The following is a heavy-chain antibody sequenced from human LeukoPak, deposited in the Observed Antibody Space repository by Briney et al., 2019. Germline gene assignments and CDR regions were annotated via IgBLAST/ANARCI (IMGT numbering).Heavy chain of an antibody. Sequence: PGRSLRLSCAATGFTFSSFSMHWVRQAPGKGLEWVAVLSYDGNNKYYADSVKGRFTISRDNSKNTLYLQMNSLRAEDTAVYYCARDRYDIVVVPAARGPYGMDVWGQGTTVTVSS. V-gene: IGHV3-30*03. CDR1: GFTFSSFS. CDR3: ARDRYDIVVVPAARGPYGMDV. J-gene: IGHJ6*02. CDR2: LSYDGNNK. D-gene: IGHD2-2*01.